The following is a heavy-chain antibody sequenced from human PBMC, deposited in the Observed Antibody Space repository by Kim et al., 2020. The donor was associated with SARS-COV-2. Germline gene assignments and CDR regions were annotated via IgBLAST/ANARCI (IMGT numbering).Heavy chain of an antibody. D-gene: IGHD2-21*02. CDR2: IFDSETT. CDR3: AIATSDIQFRAVGAFHF. J-gene: IGHJ3*01. Sequence: SETLSLTCTVSGGSISSAGYYWNWIRQRPGKGLEWIGYIFDSETTFYNPSPKSRRPMSIDRSKKQFTLKLCSVTAAVTAAFFCAIATSDIQFRAVGAFHFGGRGTVVPVSA. CDR1: GGSISSAGYY. V-gene: IGHV4-31*03.